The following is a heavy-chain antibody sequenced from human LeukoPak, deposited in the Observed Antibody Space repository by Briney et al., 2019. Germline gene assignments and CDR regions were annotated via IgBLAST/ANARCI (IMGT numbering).Heavy chain of an antibody. Sequence: SETLSLTCAVYGGSFSGYYWSWIRQPPGKGLEWIGEINHSGSTNYNPSRKSRVTISVDTSKNQFSLKLSSVTAADTAVYYCASNYADRTYYDILTGYYPNYWGQGTLVTVSS. V-gene: IGHV4-34*01. CDR2: INHSGST. J-gene: IGHJ4*02. CDR3: ASNYADRTYYDILTGYYPNY. CDR1: GGSFSGYY. D-gene: IGHD3-9*01.